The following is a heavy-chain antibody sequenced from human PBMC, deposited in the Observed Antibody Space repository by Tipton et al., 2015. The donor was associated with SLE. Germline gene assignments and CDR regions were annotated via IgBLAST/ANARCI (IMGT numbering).Heavy chain of an antibody. CDR1: GDSINNKNYY. CDR3: ARYGMVVFASLDY. CDR2: IYYTGSA. Sequence: TLSLTCSVSGDSINNKNYYWGWIRQPPGKGLEWIGAIYYTGSAYYNPSLKNRVTISLVSPRDRFSLNLTSVTAADTAIYYCARYGMVVFASLDYWGQGTPVTVSS. V-gene: IGHV4-39*07. J-gene: IGHJ4*02. D-gene: IGHD1-26*01.